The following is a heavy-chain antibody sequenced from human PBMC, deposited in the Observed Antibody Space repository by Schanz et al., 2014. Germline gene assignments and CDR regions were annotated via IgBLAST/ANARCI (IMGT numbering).Heavy chain of an antibody. J-gene: IGHJ4*02. V-gene: IGHV1-18*01. CDR2: ISAYNGNT. D-gene: IGHD1-26*01. CDR3: ARLPWADRDKVGATGPLDY. Sequence: QVQLVQSGAEVKKPGASVKVSCKASGHTFTSYGISWVRQAPGQGLEWMGWISAYNGNTNYAQKLQGRVTMTTDTSTSTAYMELRSLRSDDTAVYYCARLPWADRDKVGATGPLDYWGQGTLVTVSS. CDR1: GHTFTSYG.